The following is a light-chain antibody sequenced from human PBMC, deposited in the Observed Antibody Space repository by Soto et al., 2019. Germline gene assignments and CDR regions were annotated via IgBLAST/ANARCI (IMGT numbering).Light chain of an antibody. CDR1: QSVNSSY. J-gene: IGKJ2*01. CDR3: QQYGSSPQT. V-gene: IGKV3-20*01. Sequence: EIVLTQSPGTLSLSPGERATLSCRASQSVNSSYLAWYQQKPGQAPRLLIFGASSRATGIPDRFSGSGSGTDFTLTISRLEPEDFAVYYCQQYGSSPQTFGQGAKLGIK. CDR2: GAS.